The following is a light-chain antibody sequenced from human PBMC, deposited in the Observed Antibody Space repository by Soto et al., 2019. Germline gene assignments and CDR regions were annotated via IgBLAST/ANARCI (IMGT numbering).Light chain of an antibody. Sequence: EIVLTQSPATLSVSPGERATLSCRASQSVSRDLAWYQQKPGQAPRLLIYGASSRATGIPVRFSGSGSGTEFTLTISSLQSEDFAVYYCQQYNNWPLTFGQGTRLEN. J-gene: IGKJ5*01. CDR1: QSVSRD. CDR2: GAS. CDR3: QQYNNWPLT. V-gene: IGKV3-15*01.